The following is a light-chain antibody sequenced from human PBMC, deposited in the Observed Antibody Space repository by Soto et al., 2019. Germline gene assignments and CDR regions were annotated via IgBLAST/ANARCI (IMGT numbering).Light chain of an antibody. CDR1: NIGSKT. CDR3: QVWDNNSDHVV. J-gene: IGLJ2*01. CDR2: DDS. V-gene: IGLV3-21*02. Sequence: SSELTQPPSVSVAPGQTARISCGGNNIGSKTVHWYQQKPGLAPVLVVYDDSDRPSGIPERFSGSNSGNTATLTISRVEAGDEADYFCQVWDNNSDHVVFGGGTKVTVL.